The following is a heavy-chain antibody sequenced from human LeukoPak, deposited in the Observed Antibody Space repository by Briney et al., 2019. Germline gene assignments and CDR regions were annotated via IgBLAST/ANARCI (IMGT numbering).Heavy chain of an antibody. Sequence: SETLSLTCAVYGGSFSGYYWSWIRQPPGKGLEWIGEINHSGSTNYNPSLKSRATISVDTSKNQFSLKLSSVTAADTAVYYCARHYPDGILTGYPIYYFDYWGQGTLVTVSS. CDR3: ARHYPDGILTGYPIYYFDY. V-gene: IGHV4-34*01. D-gene: IGHD3-9*01. CDR2: INHSGST. J-gene: IGHJ4*02. CDR1: GGSFSGYY.